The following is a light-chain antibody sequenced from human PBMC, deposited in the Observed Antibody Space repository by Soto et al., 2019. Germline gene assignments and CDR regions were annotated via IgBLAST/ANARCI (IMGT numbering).Light chain of an antibody. J-gene: IGKJ1*01. CDR3: QEYTPSFTWT. CDR1: QSISSW. V-gene: IGKV1-5*03. Sequence: DIQMTQSPSTLSASVGDRVTITCRASQSISSWLAWYQQKPGKAPKLLIYKASSLESGVPSRFSGSGSGTEFTLTISSLQPDDFATYYCQEYTPSFTWTFGQGTKVEI. CDR2: KAS.